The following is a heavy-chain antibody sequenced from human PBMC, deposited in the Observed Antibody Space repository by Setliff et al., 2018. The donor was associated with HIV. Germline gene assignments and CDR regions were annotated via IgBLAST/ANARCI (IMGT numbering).Heavy chain of an antibody. Sequence: PGGSLRLSCAASGFTFSSYWMNWVRQAPGKGLEWVANIKQDGREKYYVDSVKGRFTISRDNAKNSLYLQMNSLRAEDTAMYYCARDWRHGYDLNFDYWGQGTLVTVSS. CDR3: ARDWRHGYDLNFDY. J-gene: IGHJ4*02. D-gene: IGHD5-12*01. V-gene: IGHV3-7*01. CDR2: IKQDGREK. CDR1: GFTFSSYW.